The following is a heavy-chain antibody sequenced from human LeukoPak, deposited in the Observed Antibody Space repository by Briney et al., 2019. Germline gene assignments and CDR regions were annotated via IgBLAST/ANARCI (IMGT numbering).Heavy chain of an antibody. J-gene: IGHJ4*02. V-gene: IGHV3-23*01. D-gene: IGHD5-24*01. CDR3: AKDREATYLWGFLDY. CDR1: GFTFSTYA. CDR2: IVGSGGTT. Sequence: GGSLRLSCAASGFTFSTYAMSWVRQAPGKGREWVSAIVGSGGTTYYPDFVKGRFTISRDNSKNTLHLQMSSLRAEDTAIYYCAKDREATYLWGFLDYWGQGTLVTVSS.